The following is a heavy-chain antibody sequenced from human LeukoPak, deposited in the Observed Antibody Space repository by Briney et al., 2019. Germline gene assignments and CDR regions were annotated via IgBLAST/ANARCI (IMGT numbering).Heavy chain of an antibody. Sequence: PGGSLRLSCAASGFTFSSYSMNWVRQAPGKGLEWVSSISSSSSYIYYADSVKGRFTISRDNAKNSLYLQMNSLRAEDTAVYYCARDFLGRVEAWAYCGGDCYLGYFDYWGQGTLVTVSS. D-gene: IGHD2-21*01. CDR3: ARDFLGRVEAWAYCGGDCYLGYFDY. V-gene: IGHV3-21*01. CDR1: GFTFSSYS. J-gene: IGHJ4*02. CDR2: ISSSSSYI.